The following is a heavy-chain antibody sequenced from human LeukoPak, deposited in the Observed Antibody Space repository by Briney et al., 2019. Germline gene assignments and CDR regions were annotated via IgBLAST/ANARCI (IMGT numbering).Heavy chain of an antibody. J-gene: IGHJ4*02. CDR2: ISSSSSTI. V-gene: IGHV3-48*04. Sequence: GGSLRLSCTASGFAFGEHGMSWVRQAPGKGLEWVSYISSSSSTIYYADSVKGRFTISRDNAKNSLYLQMNSLRAEDTAVYYCARDGSGGSRFDYWGQGTLVTVSS. CDR1: GFAFGEHG. D-gene: IGHD2-15*01. CDR3: ARDGSGGSRFDY.